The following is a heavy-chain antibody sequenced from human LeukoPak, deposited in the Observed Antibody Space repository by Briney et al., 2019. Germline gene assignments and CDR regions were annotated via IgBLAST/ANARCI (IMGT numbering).Heavy chain of an antibody. CDR2: ISAYNGNT. CDR1: GYTFTSYG. D-gene: IGHD3-22*01. V-gene: IGHV1-18*01. CDR3: ARIDGMIGTAAFDI. Sequence: VASVKVSCKASGYTFTSYGISWVRQAPGQGLEWMGWISAYNGNTNYAQKLQGRVTMTTDTSTSTAHMELRSLRSDDTAVYYCARIDGMIGTAAFDIWGQGTMVTVSS. J-gene: IGHJ3*02.